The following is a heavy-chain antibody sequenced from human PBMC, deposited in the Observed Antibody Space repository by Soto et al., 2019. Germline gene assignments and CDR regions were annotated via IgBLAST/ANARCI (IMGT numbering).Heavy chain of an antibody. CDR3: AREPYDYIWGSYRDPTDY. CDR2: ISSSSSTI. CDR1: GFTFSSYS. J-gene: IGHJ4*02. D-gene: IGHD3-16*01. Sequence: GGSLRLSCAASGFTFSSYSMNWVRQAPGKGLEWVSYISSSSSTIYYADSVKGRFTISRDNAKNSLYLQMNSLRAEDTAVYYCAREPYDYIWGSYRDPTDYWGQGTLVTVSS. V-gene: IGHV3-48*01.